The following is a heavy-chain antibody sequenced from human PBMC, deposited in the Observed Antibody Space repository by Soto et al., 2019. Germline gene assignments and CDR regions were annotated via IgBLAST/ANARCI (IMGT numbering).Heavy chain of an antibody. D-gene: IGHD6-19*01. V-gene: IGHV3-33*01. J-gene: IGHJ6*02. CDR2: IWYDGSNK. CDR1: GFTFSSYG. Sequence: QVQLVESGGGVVQPGRSLRLSCAASGFTFSSYGMPWVRQAPGKGLEWVAVIWYDGSNKYYADSVKGRFTISRDNSKNTLYLQMNSLRAEDTAVYYCAREVSVQWLVYYYYGMDVWGQGTTVTVSS. CDR3: AREVSVQWLVYYYYGMDV.